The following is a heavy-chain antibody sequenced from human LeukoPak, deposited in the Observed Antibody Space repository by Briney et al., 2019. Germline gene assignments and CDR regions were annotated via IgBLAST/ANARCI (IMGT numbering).Heavy chain of an antibody. CDR3: ARDGPYYYDSSGYSDY. CDR1: GFTFSSYS. J-gene: IGHJ4*02. D-gene: IGHD3-22*01. CDR2: ISSSSSYI. Sequence: GGSLRLSCAASGFTFSSYSMNWVRQAPGKGLEWVSSISSSSSYIYYADSVKGRFTISRGNAKNSLYLQMNSLRAEDTAVYYCARDGPYYYDSSGYSDYWGQGTLVTVSS. V-gene: IGHV3-21*01.